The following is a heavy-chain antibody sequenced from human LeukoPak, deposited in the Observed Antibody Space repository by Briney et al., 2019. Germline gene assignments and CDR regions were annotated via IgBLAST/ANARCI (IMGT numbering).Heavy chain of an antibody. D-gene: IGHD1-1*01. V-gene: IGHV3-23*01. J-gene: IGHJ4*02. Sequence: GGSLRLSCAASGFTFSSYGMNWVRQAPGKGLDWVSGICGGAHCTYYADSVKGRFTISRDNSRNTLYLQMNSLRAEDTAVYYCAKAGEGYYFDYWGQGALVTVSS. CDR2: ICGGAHCT. CDR1: GFTFSSYG. CDR3: AKAGEGYYFDY.